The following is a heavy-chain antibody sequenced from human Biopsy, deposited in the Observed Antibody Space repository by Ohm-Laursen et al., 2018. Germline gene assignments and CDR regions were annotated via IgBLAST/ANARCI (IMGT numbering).Heavy chain of an antibody. CDR2: IYFTGRT. CDR3: ARLGNFWNAEDGLDL. CDR1: GGPIDSYY. Sequence: TLSLTCTVSGGPIDSYYWSWIRQPPGKALEWIGYIYFTGRTSYNPSLKSRVTMSVNTSKNHFSLNLRSVTAADTAVYSCARLGNFWNAEDGLDLWGLGTMVTVSS. J-gene: IGHJ3*01. V-gene: IGHV4-59*08. D-gene: IGHD3-3*01.